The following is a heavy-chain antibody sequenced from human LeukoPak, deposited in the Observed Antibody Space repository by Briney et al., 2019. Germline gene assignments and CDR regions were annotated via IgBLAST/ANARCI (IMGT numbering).Heavy chain of an antibody. CDR1: GGSISSSNW. CDR3: ARAVAGTPDAFDI. J-gene: IGHJ3*02. V-gene: IGHV4-4*02. CDR2: IYHSGGT. D-gene: IGHD6-19*01. Sequence: PSETLSLTCAVSGGSISSSNWWSWVRQPPGKGLEWIGEIYHSGGTNYNPSLKSRVTISVDKSKNQFSLKLSSVTAADTAVYYCARAVAGTPDAFDIWGQGTMVTVSS.